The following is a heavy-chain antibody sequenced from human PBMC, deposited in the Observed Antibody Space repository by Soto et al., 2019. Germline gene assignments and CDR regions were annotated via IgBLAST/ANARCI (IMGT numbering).Heavy chain of an antibody. J-gene: IGHJ4*02. CDR3: ARDYDSSGYPRCYFDY. V-gene: IGHV3-33*01. CDR1: GFTFSRYG. CDR2: IWYDGSNK. Sequence: PGGSLRLSCAASGFTFSRYGLHWVRQAPGKGLEWVAVIWYDGSNKYYADSVKGRFTISRDNSKNTLYLQMNSLRAEDTAVYYCARDYDSSGYPRCYFDYWGQGTLVTVSS. D-gene: IGHD3-22*01.